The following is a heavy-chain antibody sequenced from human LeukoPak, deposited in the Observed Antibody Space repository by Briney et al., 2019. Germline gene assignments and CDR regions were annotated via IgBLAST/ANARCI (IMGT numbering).Heavy chain of an antibody. Sequence: GGSLRLSCAASGFTFSSYSMNWVRQAPGKGLEWVANIRQDGSEKYYVDSVKGRFTISRDNAKNSHYLQMNSLRAEDTAVYYCARGGSYYIYWGQGTLVTVSS. CDR1: GFTFSSYS. J-gene: IGHJ4*02. CDR3: ARGGSYYIY. CDR2: IRQDGSEK. D-gene: IGHD1-26*01. V-gene: IGHV3-7*01.